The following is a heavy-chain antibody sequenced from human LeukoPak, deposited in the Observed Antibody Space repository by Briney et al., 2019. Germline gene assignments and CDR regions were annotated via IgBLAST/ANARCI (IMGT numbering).Heavy chain of an antibody. CDR3: ASHISGSYWWGFDY. Sequence: SETLSLTXTVSGGSISSSSYYWDCIRQPPGKGLEWIGSIYYSGSTYYNPSLKSRVTISVATSKNQFSLNLTSVTAADTAVYYCASHISGSYWWGFDYWGQGTLVTVSS. V-gene: IGHV4-39*01. J-gene: IGHJ4*02. CDR1: GGSISSSSYY. D-gene: IGHD1-26*01. CDR2: IYYSGST.